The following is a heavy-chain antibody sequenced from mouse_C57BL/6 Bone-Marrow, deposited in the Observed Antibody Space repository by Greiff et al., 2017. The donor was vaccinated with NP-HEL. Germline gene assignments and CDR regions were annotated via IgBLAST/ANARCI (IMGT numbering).Heavy chain of an antibody. J-gene: IGHJ4*01. D-gene: IGHD3-2*02. CDR1: GFNIKDDY. Sequence: EVKLQESGAELVRPGASVKLSCTASGFNIKDDYMHWVKQRPEQGLEWIGWIDPENGDTEYASKFQGKATITADTSSNTAYLQLSSLTSEDTAVYYCTRQLRLLGYAMDYWGQGTSVTVSS. CDR2: IDPENGDT. CDR3: TRQLRLLGYAMDY. V-gene: IGHV14-4*01.